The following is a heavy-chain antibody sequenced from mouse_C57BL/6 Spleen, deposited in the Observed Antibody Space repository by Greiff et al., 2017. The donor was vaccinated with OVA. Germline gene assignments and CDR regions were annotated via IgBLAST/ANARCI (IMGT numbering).Heavy chain of an antibody. CDR1: GFSFNTYA. CDR2: IRSKSNNYAT. J-gene: IGHJ4*01. D-gene: IGHD1-1*01. Sequence: EVKLVESGGGLVQPKGSLKLSCAASGFSFNTYAMNWVRQAPGKGLEWVARIRSKSNNYATYYADSVKDRFTISRDDSESMLYLQMNNLKTEDTAMYYCVRHGDYYGSYYAMDYWGQGTSVTVSS. V-gene: IGHV10-1*01. CDR3: VRHGDYYGSYYAMDY.